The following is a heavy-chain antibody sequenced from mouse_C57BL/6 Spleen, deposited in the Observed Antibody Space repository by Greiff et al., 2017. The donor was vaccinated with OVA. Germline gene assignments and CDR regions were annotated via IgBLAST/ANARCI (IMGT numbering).Heavy chain of an antibody. CDR1: GFTFTDYY. CDR2: IRNKANGYTT. CDR3: ARSQGAMDY. Sequence: VQGVESGGGLVQPGGSLSLSCAASGFTFTDYYMSWVRQPPGKALEWLGFIRNKANGYTTEYSASVKGRFTISRDNSQSILYLQMKALRAEDSATYYCARSQGAMDYWGQGTSVTVSS. V-gene: IGHV7-3*01. J-gene: IGHJ4*01.